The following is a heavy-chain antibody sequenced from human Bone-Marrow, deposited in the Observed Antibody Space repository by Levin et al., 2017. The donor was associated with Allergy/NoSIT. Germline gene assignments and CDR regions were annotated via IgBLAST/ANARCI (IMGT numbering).Heavy chain of an antibody. CDR2: IKEDGSDK. J-gene: IGHJ4*02. V-gene: IGHV3-7*01. CDR1: GFRFSTYW. Sequence: QAGGSLRLSCAASGFRFSTYWMSWLRQAPGKGLEWVANIKEDGSDKYYVDSVKGRFTISKDNAKNSLYLQMNSLRAEDTAVYYCARDSSGYDYWGQGTQVTVPS. CDR3: ARDSSGYDY. D-gene: IGHD3-22*01.